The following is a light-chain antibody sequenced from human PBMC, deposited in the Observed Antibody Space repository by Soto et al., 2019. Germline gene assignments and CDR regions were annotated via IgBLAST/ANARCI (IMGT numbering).Light chain of an antibody. J-gene: IGKJ1*01. CDR2: GAS. CDR1: QSVSNN. V-gene: IGKV3-15*01. CDR3: LHYNDWPRWT. Sequence: EIVLTQSPATLSLSPGERATLSCRVSQSVSNNLAWYQQQPGQAPRLLIYGASTTASGIPARFSASGSGTEFTLTISSLQSEDFAVYYCLHYNDWPRWTFGQGTKVDI.